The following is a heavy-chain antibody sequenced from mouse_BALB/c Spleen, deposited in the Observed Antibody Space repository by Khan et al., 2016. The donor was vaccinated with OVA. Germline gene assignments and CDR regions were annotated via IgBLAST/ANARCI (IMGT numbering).Heavy chain of an antibody. Sequence: EVQLQESGPGLVKPSQSLSLTCTVTGYSITSDYVWNWIRQFPGNKLEWMGYISYSGSTSYTPSHKSRFSITRDTSKNQFFLQWNSMTTEDTATYYCTRGRANWGQGTLVTVSA. D-gene: IGHD3-3*01. J-gene: IGHJ3*01. V-gene: IGHV3-2*02. CDR1: GYSITSDYV. CDR3: TRGRAN. CDR2: ISYSGST.